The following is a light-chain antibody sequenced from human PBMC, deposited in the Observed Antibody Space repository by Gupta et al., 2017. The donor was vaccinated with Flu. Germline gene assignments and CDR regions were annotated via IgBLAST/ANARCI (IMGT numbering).Light chain of an antibody. V-gene: IGKV1-5*03. CDR2: KAS. CDR1: QSIDSW. CDR3: QQYNSYPLS. J-gene: IGKJ4*01. Sequence: DIHMTQSPSTLSASLGDRVTITCRASQSIDSWLAWYQQKPGKAPSLLIYKASYLESGVPSRFSGSGSGKEFTLTISSLQPTDFATYYCQQYNSYPLSFGGGTKVEIK.